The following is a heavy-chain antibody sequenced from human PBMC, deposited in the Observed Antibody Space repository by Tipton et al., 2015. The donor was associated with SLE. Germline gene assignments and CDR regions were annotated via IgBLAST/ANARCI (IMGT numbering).Heavy chain of an antibody. Sequence: TLSLTCAVYGGSFSGYYWSWIRQPPGKGLEWIGEINHSGSTNYNPSLTSRVTISVDTSKNQFSLKLSSVTAADTAVYYCTRDAQYYDFWSGSGRVVYYYYMDVWGKGTTVTVSS. CDR1: GGSFSGYY. J-gene: IGHJ6*03. CDR3: TRDAQYYDFWSGSGRVVYYYYMDV. V-gene: IGHV4-34*01. D-gene: IGHD3-3*01. CDR2: INHSGST.